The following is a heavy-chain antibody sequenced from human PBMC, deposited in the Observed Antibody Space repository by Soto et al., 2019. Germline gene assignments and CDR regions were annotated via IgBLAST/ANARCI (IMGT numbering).Heavy chain of an antibody. CDR2: INPSGGST. J-gene: IGHJ5*02. D-gene: IGHD3-3*01. Sequence: QVQLVQSGAEVKKPGASVKVSCKASGYTFTSYYMHWVRQAPGQGLEWMGIINPSGGSTSYAQKFQGRVTMTRDTSTSTVYMELSSLRSEDTAVYYCARFFFRGLEWFLNWFDPWGQGTLVTVS. CDR3: ARFFFRGLEWFLNWFDP. V-gene: IGHV1-46*01. CDR1: GYTFTSYY.